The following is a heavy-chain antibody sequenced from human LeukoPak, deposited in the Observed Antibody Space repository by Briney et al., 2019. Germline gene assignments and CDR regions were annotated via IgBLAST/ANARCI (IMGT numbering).Heavy chain of an antibody. Sequence: GGSLRLSCAASGFGFSSSAMHWVRQAPGKGLEWVSYISGSGTTKYYADSVKGRFTISRDNAKNSLYLQMNSLRAEDTAVYYCPRGSEWDLLGSCDYWGQGTLVTVSS. CDR2: ISGSGTTK. CDR1: GFGFSSSA. J-gene: IGHJ4*02. V-gene: IGHV3-48*04. D-gene: IGHD1-26*01. CDR3: PRGSEWDLLGSCDY.